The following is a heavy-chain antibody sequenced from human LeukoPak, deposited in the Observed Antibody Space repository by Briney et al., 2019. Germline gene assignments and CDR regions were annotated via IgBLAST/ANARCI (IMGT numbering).Heavy chain of an antibody. CDR3: ARDKKERVGPTTDYYYYGMDV. J-gene: IGHJ6*02. V-gene: IGHV3-21*01. Sequence: PGGSLRLSCAASRFTFSTYTLNWVRQAPGKGLEWVSSISSSITYIYYADSVKGRFTISRDNAKNSLSLQMNSLRAEDTAVYYCARDKKERVGPTTDYYYYGMDVWGQGTTVTVSS. CDR2: ISSSITYI. D-gene: IGHD1-26*01. CDR1: RFTFSTYT.